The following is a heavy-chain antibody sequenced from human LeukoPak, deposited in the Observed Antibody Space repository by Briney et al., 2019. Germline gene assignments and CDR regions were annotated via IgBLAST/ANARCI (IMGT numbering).Heavy chain of an antibody. D-gene: IGHD6-6*01. CDR1: GFTFSSHS. V-gene: IGHV3-48*02. CDR2: ISSSSSTI. J-gene: IGHJ4*02. CDR3: ARDLGYSSSSQRDY. Sequence: GGSLRLSCAASGFTFSSHSMNWVRQAPGKGLEWVSYISSSSSTIYYADSVKGRFTISRDNAKNSLYLQMNSLRDEDTAVYYCARDLGYSSSSQRDYWGQGTLVTVSS.